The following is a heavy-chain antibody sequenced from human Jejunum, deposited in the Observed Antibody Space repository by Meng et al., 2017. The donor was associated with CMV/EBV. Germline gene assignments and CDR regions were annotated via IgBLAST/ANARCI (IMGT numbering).Heavy chain of an antibody. D-gene: IGHD4-17*01. Sequence: AVQWVRQARGQGLEWIGWIALGPSVPKYMYKFQDRVTLTWDRATNTVYMDMSGLTFDDTAVYYCVTGGPGDYWSRDYQYFGLDVWGQGTSVTVSS. CDR1: A. V-gene: IGHV1-58*01. CDR2: IALGPSVP. CDR3: VTGGPGDYWSRDYQYFGLDV. J-gene: IGHJ6*02.